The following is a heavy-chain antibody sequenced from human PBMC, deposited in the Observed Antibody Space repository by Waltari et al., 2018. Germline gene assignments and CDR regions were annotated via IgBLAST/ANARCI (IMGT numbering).Heavy chain of an antibody. CDR3: AREEPPYDIMRRDTWFDP. D-gene: IGHD3-9*01. Sequence: QVQLVQSAGEVKKPGASVKVSCKPSGFTFSKHGISWVRQAPGQGLEWLGWISAYNGDTTYAQSLQGRITMTTDTSTSTAYMELRNLRSDDTAVYFCAREEPPYDIMRRDTWFDPWGQGTLITVSS. V-gene: IGHV1-18*04. CDR1: GFTFSKHG. J-gene: IGHJ5*02. CDR2: ISAYNGDT.